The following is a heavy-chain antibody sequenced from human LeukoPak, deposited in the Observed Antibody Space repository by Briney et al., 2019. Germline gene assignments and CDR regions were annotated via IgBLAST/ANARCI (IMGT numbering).Heavy chain of an antibody. CDR2: ISHGGSDK. Sequence: GRSLRLSCAASGFTFSNYAMHWVRQAPGKGLEWVAVISHGGSDKYYADSVKGRFSISRDNSNNTLYLQMTSLRAEDTAIYYCATRDILTGYLTHVDFDYWGQGTLVTVSS. CDR1: GFTFSNYA. J-gene: IGHJ4*02. CDR3: ATRDILTGYLTHVDFDY. V-gene: IGHV3-30*04. D-gene: IGHD3-9*01.